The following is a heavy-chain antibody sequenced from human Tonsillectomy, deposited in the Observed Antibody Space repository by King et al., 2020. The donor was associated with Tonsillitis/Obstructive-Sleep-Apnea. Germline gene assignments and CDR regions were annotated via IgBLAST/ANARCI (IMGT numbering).Heavy chain of an antibody. D-gene: IGHD5-12*01. J-gene: IGHJ6*03. CDR2: IYSGGST. Sequence: VQLVESGGGLIQPGGSLRLSCAASGFTVSSNYMSWVRQAPGKGLEWVSVIYSGGSTYYADSVKGRFTISRDNSKNTLYLQMNSLRAEDTAVYYCASAIPSEYSGYDTDYYYYYMDVWGKGTTVTVSS. V-gene: IGHV3-53*01. CDR3: ASAIPSEYSGYDTDYYYYYMDV. CDR1: GFTVSSNY.